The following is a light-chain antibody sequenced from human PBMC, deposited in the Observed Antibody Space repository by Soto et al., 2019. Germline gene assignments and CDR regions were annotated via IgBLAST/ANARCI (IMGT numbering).Light chain of an antibody. CDR2: EVS. J-gene: IGLJ2*01. CDR1: SSDVGGYNY. V-gene: IGLV2-14*01. Sequence: QSALTQPASVSGSPGQSITISCTGTSSDVGGYNYVSWYQQHPGKAPKLVIYEVSNRPSGVSNRFSGSKSGNTASLTISGLQAEDEADYYCSSYTSGSTPYVVFGGGTTLTVL. CDR3: SSYTSGSTPYVV.